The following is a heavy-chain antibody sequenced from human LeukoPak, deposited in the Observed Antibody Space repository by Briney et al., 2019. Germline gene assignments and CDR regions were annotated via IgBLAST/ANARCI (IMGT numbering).Heavy chain of an antibody. D-gene: IGHD4-23*01. V-gene: IGHV3-30*18. J-gene: IGHJ4*02. CDR3: AKDGGYGGNSGDY. CDR1: GFTFSSYG. Sequence: PGRSLRLSCAASGFTFSSYGMHWVRQAPGKGLEWVAVISYDGSNKYYADSVKGRFTISRDNPKNTLYLQMNSLRAEDTAVYYCAKDGGYGGNSGDYWGQGTLVTVSS. CDR2: ISYDGSNK.